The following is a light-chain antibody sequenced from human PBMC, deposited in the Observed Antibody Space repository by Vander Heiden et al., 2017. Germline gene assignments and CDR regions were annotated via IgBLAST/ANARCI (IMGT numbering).Light chain of an antibody. CDR3: QQRSNRPRT. CDR1: QSVSSY. J-gene: IGKJ1*01. Sequence: VLTQSPATLSLSPGERATLTCRASQSVSSYLAWYQQKPGQAPRLLIYDASNRATGIPARFSGSGSGTDFTLTISSLEPEDFAVYYCQQRSNRPRTFGQGTKVEIK. CDR2: DAS. V-gene: IGKV3-11*01.